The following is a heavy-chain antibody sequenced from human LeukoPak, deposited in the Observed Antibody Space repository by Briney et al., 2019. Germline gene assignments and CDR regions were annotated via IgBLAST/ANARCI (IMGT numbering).Heavy chain of an antibody. CDR3: AKDSSLLLWFGEFAFDY. Sequence: GGSLRLSCAASGFTFSSYAMSWVRQAPGKGLEWVSAISGSGGSTYYADSVKGRFTISRDNSENTLYLQMNSLRAEDTAVYYCAKDSSLLLWFGEFAFDYWGQGTLVTVSS. D-gene: IGHD3-10*01. V-gene: IGHV3-23*01. CDR2: ISGSGGST. CDR1: GFTFSSYA. J-gene: IGHJ4*02.